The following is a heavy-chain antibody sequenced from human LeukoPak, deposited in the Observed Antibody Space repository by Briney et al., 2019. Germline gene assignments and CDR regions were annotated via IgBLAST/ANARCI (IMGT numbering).Heavy chain of an antibody. CDR1: GYTFNSHP. J-gene: IGHJ5*02. CDR3: AGWSNWFDP. D-gene: IGHD6-19*01. CDR2: INADNGNT. V-gene: IGHV1-3*01. Sequence: ASVKVSCKASGYTFNSHPMHWVRQAPGQRLEWMGWINADNGNTRYSQKFQGRVTMTEDTSTDTAYMELSSLRSEDTAVYYCAGWSNWFDPWGQGTLVTVSS.